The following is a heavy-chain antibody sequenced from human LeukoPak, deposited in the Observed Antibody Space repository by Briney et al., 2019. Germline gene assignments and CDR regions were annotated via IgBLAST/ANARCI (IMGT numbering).Heavy chain of an antibody. J-gene: IGHJ4*02. D-gene: IGHD4-17*01. CDR2: ISYDGSNK. V-gene: IGHV3-30*18. CDR1: GFPFSTYD. Sequence: GSLRLSCAASGFPFSTYDMHLVRQAPGKGLEWVAVISYDGSNKFCADSVKGRFTIARDNSKNTLYLQMNSLRPEDTAVYFCAKDQLDYDDYSYYFDYWGQGTLVTVSS. CDR3: AKDQLDYDDYSYYFDY.